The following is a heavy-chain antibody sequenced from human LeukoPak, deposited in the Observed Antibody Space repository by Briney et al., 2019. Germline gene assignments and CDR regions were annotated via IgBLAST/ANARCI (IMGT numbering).Heavy chain of an antibody. CDR2: IYYSGST. CDR3: ARVMRYSYGRVGAFDI. CDR1: GGSISSYY. J-gene: IGHJ3*02. Sequence: PPETLSLTCTVSGGSISSYYWSWIRQPPGKGLEWIGYIYYSGSTNYNPSLKSRVTISVDTSKNQFSLKLSSVTAADTAVYYCARVMRYSYGRVGAFDIWGQGTMVTVSS. D-gene: IGHD5-18*01. V-gene: IGHV4-59*01.